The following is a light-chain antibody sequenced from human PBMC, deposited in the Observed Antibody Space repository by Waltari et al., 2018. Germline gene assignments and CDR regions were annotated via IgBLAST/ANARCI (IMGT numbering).Light chain of an antibody. V-gene: IGLV1-40*01. CDR1: SSNIGANYD. CDR3: QSYDGSLSDSHVV. Sequence: QSVLTQPPSVSGAPGQRVTISCTGSSSNIGANYDVHWYQQLPGTAPKLLNYDNGDRPSWVPDRFAVSKSGTSASLAITGLQPEDEADYYCQSYDGSLSDSHVVFGGGTKLTVL. CDR2: DNG. J-gene: IGLJ2*01.